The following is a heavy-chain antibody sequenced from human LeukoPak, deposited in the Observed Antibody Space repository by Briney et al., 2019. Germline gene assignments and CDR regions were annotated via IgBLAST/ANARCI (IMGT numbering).Heavy chain of an antibody. J-gene: IGHJ4*02. Sequence: GASVKVSCKASGYTFTGYYMLWVRQAPGQGLEWMGWINPNSGGTNYAQKFQGWVTMTRDTSISTAYMELSRLRSDDTAVYYCARLSTRIAVAGTWFDYWGQGTLVTVSS. V-gene: IGHV1-2*04. CDR2: INPNSGGT. CDR3: ARLSTRIAVAGTWFDY. CDR1: GYTFTGYY. D-gene: IGHD6-19*01.